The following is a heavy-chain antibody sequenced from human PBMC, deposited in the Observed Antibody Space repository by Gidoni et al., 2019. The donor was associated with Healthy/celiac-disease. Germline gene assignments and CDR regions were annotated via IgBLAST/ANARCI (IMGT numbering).Heavy chain of an antibody. CDR1: GYTFTGYY. J-gene: IGHJ6*02. V-gene: IGHV1-2*02. D-gene: IGHD1-26*01. CDR2: INPNSGGT. Sequence: QVQLVQSGAEVKKPGASVKVSCKASGYTFTGYYMPWVRQAPGQGLEWMGWINPNSGGTNYAQKFQGRVTMTRDTSISTAYMELSRLRSDDTAVYYCARDRGKVRGLRYYYGMDVWGQGTTVTVSS. CDR3: ARDRGKVRGLRYYYGMDV.